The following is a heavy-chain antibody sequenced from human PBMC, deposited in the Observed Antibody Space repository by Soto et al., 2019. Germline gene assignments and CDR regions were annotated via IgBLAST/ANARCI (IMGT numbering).Heavy chain of an antibody. J-gene: IGHJ4*02. CDR3: ARVMGSGTVGVFDY. V-gene: IGHV2-5*02. Sequence: QITLKESGPTLVKPTQTLTLTCTFSGFSLSSSGVGVGWIRQPPGKALEWLALIYWDNYKQYSPSLKNRFTITKDTSKNQVVLTMTKMEPLDTGTYYCARVMGSGTVGVFDYWGQGTLVTVSS. CDR2: IYWDNYK. CDR1: GFSLSSSGVG. D-gene: IGHD6-13*01.